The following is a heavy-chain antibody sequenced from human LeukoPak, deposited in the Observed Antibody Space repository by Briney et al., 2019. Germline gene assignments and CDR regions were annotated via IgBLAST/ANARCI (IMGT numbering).Heavy chain of an antibody. CDR2: VNGDGVST. Sequence: GGSLRLSCAASGFTFSNFAIHWVRQAPGKGLEWVSIVNGDGVSTYYADSVKGRFTISRDNSKNTVYLQMNSLRAEDTAVYYCAKRGHCSAACTYDYWGQGTLVTVSS. CDR3: AKRGHCSAACTYDY. CDR1: GFTFSNFA. D-gene: IGHD2-15*01. V-gene: IGHV3-23*01. J-gene: IGHJ4*02.